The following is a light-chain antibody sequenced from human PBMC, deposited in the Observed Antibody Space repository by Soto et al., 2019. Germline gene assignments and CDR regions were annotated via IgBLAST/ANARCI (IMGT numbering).Light chain of an antibody. V-gene: IGLV2-14*01. CDR2: DVT. CDR3: CSYAGSSTSYV. J-gene: IGLJ1*01. Sequence: QSELTQPASVSGSPGQSIAISCTGTSSDVGGYNYVSWYQQHPGKAPKLIIYDVTNRPSGVSNRFSGSKSGNTASLTISGLQAEDEADYYCCSYAGSSTSYVFGTGTKVTVL. CDR1: SSDVGGYNY.